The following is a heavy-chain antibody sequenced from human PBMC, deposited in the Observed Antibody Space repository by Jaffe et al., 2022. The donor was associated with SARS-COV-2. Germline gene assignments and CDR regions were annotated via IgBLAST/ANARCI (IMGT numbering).Heavy chain of an antibody. CDR2: ISSSGGNT. Sequence: EVQLLESGGGLVQPGGSLRLSCAASGFTFSNYAMSWVRQAPGKGLECVFTISSSGGNTYYADSVKGRFTISRDNSKNTLYLQMNSLRAEDSAVYYCAKAGAVGLQFFDYWGQGTLVTVSS. V-gene: IGHV3-23*01. CDR3: AKAGAVGLQFFDY. D-gene: IGHD1-26*01. J-gene: IGHJ4*02. CDR1: GFTFSNYA.